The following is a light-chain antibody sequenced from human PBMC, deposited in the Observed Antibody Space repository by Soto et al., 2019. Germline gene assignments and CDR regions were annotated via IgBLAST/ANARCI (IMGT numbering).Light chain of an antibody. CDR1: QSVSTTY. CDR3: QQYGNSPWT. V-gene: IGKV3-20*01. CDR2: GAS. J-gene: IGKJ1*01. Sequence: EIVLTQSPGTLSLSPGERATLSCRASQSVSTTYLAWYQQKVGQAPRLLIYGASSRATGTPDRFSGSGSGTEFTLTISRLEPEDFAVYYCQQYGNSPWTFGQGTKVEIK.